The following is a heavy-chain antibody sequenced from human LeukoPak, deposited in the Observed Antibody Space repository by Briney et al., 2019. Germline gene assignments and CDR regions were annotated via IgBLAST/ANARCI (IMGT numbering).Heavy chain of an antibody. Sequence: SVKVSCKASGGTFSSYAISWVRQAPGQGLEWMGGIIPIFGTANYAQEFQGRVTITADESTSTAYMELSRLRSDDTAVYYCARDVSSDDAFDIWGQGTMVTVSS. CDR1: GGTFSSYA. D-gene: IGHD6-6*01. CDR3: ARDVSSDDAFDI. V-gene: IGHV1-69*13. J-gene: IGHJ3*02. CDR2: IIPIFGTA.